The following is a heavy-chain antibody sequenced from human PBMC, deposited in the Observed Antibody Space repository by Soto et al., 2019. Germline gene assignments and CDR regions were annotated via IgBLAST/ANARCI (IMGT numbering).Heavy chain of an antibody. CDR3: AKATYFDWLLPEGPADY. D-gene: IGHD3-9*01. CDR2: ISGSGGST. CDR1: GFTFSSYA. Sequence: GGSLRLSCAASGFTFSSYAVSWVRQAPGKGLEWVSAISGSGGSTYYADSVKGRFTISRDNSKNTLYLQMNSLRAEDTAVYYCAKATYFDWLLPEGPADYWGQGTLVTVSS. V-gene: IGHV3-23*01. J-gene: IGHJ4*02.